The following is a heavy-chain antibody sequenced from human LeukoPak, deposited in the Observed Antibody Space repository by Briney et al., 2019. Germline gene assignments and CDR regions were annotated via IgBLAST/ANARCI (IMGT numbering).Heavy chain of an antibody. J-gene: IGHJ6*02. D-gene: IGHD2-2*01. CDR3: AREGRYCSSTSCFVYYYGMDV. Sequence: PGGSLRLSCAASGFTFSSYSMNWVRQAPGKGLEWVSSISSSSSYIYYADSVKGRFTISRDNAKNSLYLQMNSLRAEDTAVYYCAREGRYCSSTSCFVYYYGMDVWGQGTTVTVSS. CDR2: ISSSSSYI. CDR1: GFTFSSYS. V-gene: IGHV3-21*01.